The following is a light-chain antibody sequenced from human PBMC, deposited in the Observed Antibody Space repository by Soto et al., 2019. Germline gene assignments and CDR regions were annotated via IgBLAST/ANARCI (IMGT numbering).Light chain of an antibody. CDR1: QSVNSNY. J-gene: IGKJ2*01. Sequence: EIVLTQSPGTLSLSPGERATLSCRASQSVNSNYLAWYQQKPGQVPRPLIYGASIRAAGVPDRLSGSGSGTDFTLTISRLESEDYAVYCCQQYGTSPHTFGQGTKLEIK. CDR2: GAS. V-gene: IGKV3-20*01. CDR3: QQYGTSPHT.